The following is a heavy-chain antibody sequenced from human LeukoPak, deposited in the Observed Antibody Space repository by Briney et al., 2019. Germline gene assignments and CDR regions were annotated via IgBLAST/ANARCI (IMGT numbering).Heavy chain of an antibody. V-gene: IGHV4-39*07. CDR3: ANYMSSGWYGWDNWFDP. CDR2: IYYSGST. D-gene: IGHD6-19*01. Sequence: SETLSLTCTVSGGSISSSSYYWGWIRQPPGKGVEWIGSIYYSGSTYYNPSLKSRVTISVDTSKNQFSLKLSSVTAADTAVYYCANYMSSGWYGWDNWFDPWGQGTLVTVSS. CDR1: GGSISSSSYY. J-gene: IGHJ5*02.